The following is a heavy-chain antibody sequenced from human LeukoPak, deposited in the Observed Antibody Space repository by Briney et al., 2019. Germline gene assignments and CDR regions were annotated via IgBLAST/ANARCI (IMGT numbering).Heavy chain of an antibody. CDR1: GGSISSSSYY. Sequence: SETLSLTCTVSGGSISSSSYYWGWIRQPPGKGLEWIGSIYYSGSTYYNPSLKSRVTISVDTSKNQFSLKLSSVTAADTAVYYCARSGASHWFRIYNWFDPWGQGTLVTVSS. D-gene: IGHD1-26*01. V-gene: IGHV4-39*01. CDR2: IYYSGST. J-gene: IGHJ5*02. CDR3: ARSGASHWFRIYNWFDP.